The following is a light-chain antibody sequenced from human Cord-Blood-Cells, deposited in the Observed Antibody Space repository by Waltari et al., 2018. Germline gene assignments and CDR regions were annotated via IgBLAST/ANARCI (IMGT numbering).Light chain of an antibody. J-gene: IGLJ3*02. Sequence: HSVTISCTGTSSDVGGYNYVSWYQQHPGKAPKLMISEVSKRPSGVPDRFSGSKSGNTASLTVSGLQAEDEADYYCSSYAGSNNWVFGGGTKLTVL. CDR2: EVS. V-gene: IGLV2-8*01. CDR3: SSYAGSNNWV. CDR1: SSDVGGYNY.